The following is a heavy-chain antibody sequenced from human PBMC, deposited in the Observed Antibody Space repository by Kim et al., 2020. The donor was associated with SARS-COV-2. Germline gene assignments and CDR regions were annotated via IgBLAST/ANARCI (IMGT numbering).Heavy chain of an antibody. J-gene: IGHJ6*02. D-gene: IGHD6-13*01. CDR2: ISYDGSNK. V-gene: IGHV3-30*04. CDR3: ARDLGRRRSWYPYYYYYYGMDV. CDR1: GFTFSSYA. Sequence: GGSLRLSCAASGFTFSSYAMHWVRQAPGKGLEWVAVISYDGSNKYYADSVKGRFTFSRDNSKNTLYLQMNSLRAEDTAVYYCARDLGRRRSWYPYYYYYYGMDVWGQGTTVTVSS.